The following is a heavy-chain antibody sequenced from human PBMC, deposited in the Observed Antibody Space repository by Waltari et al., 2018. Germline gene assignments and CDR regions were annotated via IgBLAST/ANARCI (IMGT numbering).Heavy chain of an antibody. CDR2: IIPILGIA. CDR1: RGTFSRYP. D-gene: IGHD3-22*01. CDR3: AIPYYYDSSGYRY. J-gene: IGHJ4*02. Sequence: QVQLVQSGAAVKKPGSSVKVSCKASRGTFSRYPICWSRQAPGQGLEGMGGIIPILGIANYAQKFQGRVTITADKSTSTAYMELSSLRSEDTAVYYCAIPYYYDSSGYRYWGQGTLVTVAS. V-gene: IGHV1-69*10.